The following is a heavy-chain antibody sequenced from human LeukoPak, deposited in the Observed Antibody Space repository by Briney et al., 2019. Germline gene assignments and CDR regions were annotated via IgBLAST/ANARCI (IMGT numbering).Heavy chain of an antibody. CDR3: AGQSSGWYNWFDP. Sequence: GESLKISCKGSGYSLTRYWIGWVRQMPGKGLEWMVLNYPGDSDTIYSPSFERQLPISVDNNVNTSYLQWSSLMTSDAAAFYCAGQSSGWYNWFDPWGQGTLVTVSS. D-gene: IGHD6-19*01. CDR2: NYPGDSDT. V-gene: IGHV5-51*01. CDR1: GYSLTRYW. J-gene: IGHJ5*02.